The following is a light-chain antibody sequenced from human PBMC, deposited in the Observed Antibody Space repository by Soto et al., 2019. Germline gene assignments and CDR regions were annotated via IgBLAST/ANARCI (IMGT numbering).Light chain of an antibody. CDR1: STDVGRYNY. J-gene: IGLJ1*01. CDR2: DVS. CDR3: TSYTSDSTYV. Sequence: QSVLTQPASVSGSPGQSITISCTGTSTDVGRYNYVSWYQQHPGKAPKLMVYDVSNRPSWVSNRFSGSKSGITASLTISGLQAEDEADYYCTSYTSDSTYVFGTGTNVTVL. V-gene: IGLV2-14*01.